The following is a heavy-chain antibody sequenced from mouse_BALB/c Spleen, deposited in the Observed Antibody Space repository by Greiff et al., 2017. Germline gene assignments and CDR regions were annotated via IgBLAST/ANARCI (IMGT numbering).Heavy chain of an antibody. J-gene: IGHJ3*01. CDR1: GFTFSSFG. CDR3: ARSDRSAWFAY. V-gene: IGHV5-17*02. CDR2: ISSGSSTI. D-gene: IGHD2-14*01. Sequence: EVKVEESGGGLVQPGGSRKLSCAASGFTFSSFGMHWVRQAPEKGLEWVAYISSGSSTIYYADTVKGRFTISRDNPKNTLFLQMTSLRSEDTAMYYCARSDRSAWFAYWGQGTLVTVSA.